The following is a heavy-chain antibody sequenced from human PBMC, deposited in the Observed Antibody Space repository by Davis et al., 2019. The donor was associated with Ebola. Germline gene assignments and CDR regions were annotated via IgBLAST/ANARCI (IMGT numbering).Heavy chain of an antibody. V-gene: IGHV4-39*01. D-gene: IGHD5-18*01. CDR1: GGSISSSSYY. J-gene: IGHJ4*02. CDR2: IYYSGST. CDR3: ARLKIQLWLNYFDY. Sequence: SETLSLTCTVSGGSISSSSYYWGWIRQPPGQGLEWIGSIYYSGSTYYNPSLKSRVTISVDTSKNQFSLKLSSVTAADTAVYYCARLKIQLWLNYFDYWGQGTLVTVSS.